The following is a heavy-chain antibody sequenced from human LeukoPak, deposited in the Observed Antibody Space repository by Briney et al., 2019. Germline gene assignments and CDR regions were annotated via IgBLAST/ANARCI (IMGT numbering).Heavy chain of an antibody. J-gene: IGHJ4*02. D-gene: IGHD3-22*01. CDR2: IYYSGST. V-gene: IGHV4-59*01. CDR3: ARDSSGWHGGFDY. CDR1: GGSISNYY. Sequence: PSETLSLTCTVSGGSISNYYWSWIRQPPGKGLEWIGYIYYSGSTNYNPSLKSRVTISVDTSKNQFSLKLSSVTAADTAVYYCARDSSGWHGGFDYWGQGTLVTVSS.